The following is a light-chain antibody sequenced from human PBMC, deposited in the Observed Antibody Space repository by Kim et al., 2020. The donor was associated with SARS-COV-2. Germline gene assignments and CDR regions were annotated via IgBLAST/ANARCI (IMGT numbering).Light chain of an antibody. Sequence: SASVGDRVTITCRATQGISSWLAWYQQQPGKAPKLLNYAASSLQSGVPSRFSGSGSGTDFNLIINNLQPEDFATYYCQQTNSFPYTFGQGTKLEI. V-gene: IGKV1-12*01. CDR3: QQTNSFPYT. CDR1: QGISSW. J-gene: IGKJ2*01. CDR2: AAS.